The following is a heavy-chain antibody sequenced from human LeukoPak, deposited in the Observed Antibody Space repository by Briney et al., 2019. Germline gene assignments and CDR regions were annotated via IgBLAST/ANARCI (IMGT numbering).Heavy chain of an antibody. V-gene: IGHV1-18*01. J-gene: IGHJ4*02. D-gene: IGHD3-10*01. Sequence: GASVKVSCKASGYTFSSYGISWVRQAPGQGLEWMGWISAYNGNTYYRQKLQGRVTMTTDTSTSTAYMDLRSLRSDDTDIYYCERDSPDGSGTYYIDSPDYWGQGTLVTVPS. CDR3: ERDSPDGSGTYYIDSPDY. CDR1: GYTFSSYG. CDR2: ISAYNGNT.